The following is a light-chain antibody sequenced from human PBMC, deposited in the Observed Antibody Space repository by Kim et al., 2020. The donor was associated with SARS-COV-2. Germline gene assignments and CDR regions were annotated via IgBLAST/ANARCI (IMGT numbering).Light chain of an antibody. J-gene: IGKJ4*01. CDR3: QQSFSSPFT. V-gene: IGKV1-39*01. Sequence: ASVGDRVSITCRASQNIINYLNWYQQKSGKAPKLLIYNALSLQNGVPSRFSGSVSDTEFTLTITSLQPDDYAVYYCQQSFSSPFTFGGGTKVDIK. CDR2: NAL. CDR1: QNIINY.